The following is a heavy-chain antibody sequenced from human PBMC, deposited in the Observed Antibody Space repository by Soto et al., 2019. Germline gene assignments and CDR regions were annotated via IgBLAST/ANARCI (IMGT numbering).Heavy chain of an antibody. Sequence: EVQLVESGGGLVQPGGSLRLSCAASGFTFSSYSMNWVRQAPGKGLEWVSYISSSSSTIYYADSVKGRFTISRDNAKNSLYLQMNSLRDEDTAVYYCARDREQQLGWNPGGAFDYWGQGTLVTVSS. CDR3: ARDREQQLGWNPGGAFDY. CDR1: GFTFSSYS. D-gene: IGHD6-13*01. CDR2: ISSSSSTI. J-gene: IGHJ4*02. V-gene: IGHV3-48*02.